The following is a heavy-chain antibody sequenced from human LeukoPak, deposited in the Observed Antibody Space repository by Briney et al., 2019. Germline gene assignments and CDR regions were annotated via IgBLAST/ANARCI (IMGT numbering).Heavy chain of an antibody. CDR1: GGSFSGYY. CDR2: INHSGST. J-gene: IGHJ6*02. CDR3: ARGGLLWFGTLRYYYYGMDV. D-gene: IGHD3-10*01. V-gene: IGHV4-34*01. Sequence: SETLSLTCAVYGGSFSGYYWSWIRQPPGKGLEWIGEINHSGSTNYNPSLKSRVTISVDTSKNQFSLKLSSVTAADTAVYYCARGGLLWFGTLRYYYYGMDVWGQGTTVTVSS.